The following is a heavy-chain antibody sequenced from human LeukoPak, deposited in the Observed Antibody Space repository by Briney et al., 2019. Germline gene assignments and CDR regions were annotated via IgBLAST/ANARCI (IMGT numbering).Heavy chain of an antibody. D-gene: IGHD5-24*01. CDR3: AIEMATIAAFDI. Sequence: PSETLSLTCTVSGGSISSSSYYWGWIRQPPGKGLEWIGSIYYSGSTYYNPSLKSRVTISVDTSKNQFSPKLSSVTAADTAVYYCAIEMATIAAFDIWGQGTMVTVSS. CDR2: IYYSGST. J-gene: IGHJ3*02. V-gene: IGHV4-39*02. CDR1: GGSISSSSYY.